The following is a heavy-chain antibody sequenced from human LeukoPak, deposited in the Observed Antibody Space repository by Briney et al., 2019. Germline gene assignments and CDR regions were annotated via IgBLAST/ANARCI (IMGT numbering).Heavy chain of an antibody. CDR2: IIPIFGTA. CDR3: ASQYCSSTSCYPEYFQH. D-gene: IGHD2-2*01. Sequence: AASVKVSCKASGGTFSSYVISWVRQAPGQGLEWMGGIIPIFGTANYAQKFQGRVTITADESTSTAYMELSSLRSEDTAVYYCASQYCSSTSCYPEYFQHWGQGTLVTVSS. V-gene: IGHV1-69*13. J-gene: IGHJ1*01. CDR1: GGTFSSYV.